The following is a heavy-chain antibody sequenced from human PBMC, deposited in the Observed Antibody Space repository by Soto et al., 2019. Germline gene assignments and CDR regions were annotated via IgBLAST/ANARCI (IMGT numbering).Heavy chain of an antibody. CDR3: AIYHLELFRFDY. D-gene: IGHD2-2*01. J-gene: IGHJ4*02. CDR2: ISLYNGNT. V-gene: IGHV1-18*04. Sequence: ASVKVSCKGYGFSFTRPCISWVLQAPGQGLEWMGWISLYNGNTNYAQQFQGRVTMTTDTSTSTAYMELRSLRSDDTAMYFCAIYHLELFRFDYWGQGTLVTVSS. CDR1: GFSFTRPC.